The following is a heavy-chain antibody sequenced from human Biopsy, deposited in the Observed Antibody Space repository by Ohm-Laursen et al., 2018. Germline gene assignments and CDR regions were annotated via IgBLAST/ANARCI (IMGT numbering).Heavy chain of an antibody. Sequence: PSQTLSLTCTVSSGLISNYYWSWIRQPAGKGLEWIGRLYTSGDTNYNPSLKSRVSVSEDTSKNQFSLRLTSVTAADTAVYYCARGVGDASPYNWGQGTQVTVSS. CDR3: ARGVGDASPYN. CDR1: SGLISNYY. V-gene: IGHV4-4*07. J-gene: IGHJ4*02. CDR2: LYTSGDT. D-gene: IGHD2-15*01.